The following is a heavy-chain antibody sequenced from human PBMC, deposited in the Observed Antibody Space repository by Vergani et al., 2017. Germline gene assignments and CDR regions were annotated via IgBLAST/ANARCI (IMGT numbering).Heavy chain of an antibody. CDR3: ARSSGWYVYYMDV. V-gene: IGHV3-11*04. J-gene: IGHJ6*03. D-gene: IGHD6-19*01. Sequence: LEESGGGSVKPGGSLRLSCAASGFKFSDHYMSWIRQAPGKGLEWVSHISPGASTVSYTDSVTGRFTISRDNSKNTLYLQMNSLRAEDTAVYYCARSSGWYVYYMDVWGKGTTVTVSS. CDR1: GFKFSDHY. CDR2: ISPGASTV.